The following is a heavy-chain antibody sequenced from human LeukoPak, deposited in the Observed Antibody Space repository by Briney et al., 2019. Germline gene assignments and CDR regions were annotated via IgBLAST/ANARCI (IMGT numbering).Heavy chain of an antibody. Sequence: AGGSLRLSCAASGFTFDDYGMSWVRQAPGKGLEWVSRINSDGSSTSYADSVKGRFTISRDNAKNTLYLQMNSLRAEDTAVYYCAKDRCSNGVGCYYYYMDVWGKGTTVTISS. CDR1: GFTFDDYG. D-gene: IGHD2-8*01. CDR2: INSDGSST. V-gene: IGHV3-74*01. CDR3: AKDRCSNGVGCYYYYMDV. J-gene: IGHJ6*03.